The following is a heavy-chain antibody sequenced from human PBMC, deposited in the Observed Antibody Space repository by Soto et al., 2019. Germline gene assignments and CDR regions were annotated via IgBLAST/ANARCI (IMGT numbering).Heavy chain of an antibody. V-gene: IGHV3-30*03. CDR1: GFTFSSYS. Sequence: PGGSLRLSCAASGFTFSSYSMNWVRRAPGKGLEWVAVISYDGSNKYYADSVKGRFTISRDNSKNTLYLQMNSLRAEDTAVYYCARIPRWESSYFDWLLPHQHFDYWGQGTLVTVSS. CDR3: ARIPRWESSYFDWLLPHQHFDY. J-gene: IGHJ4*02. CDR2: ISYDGSNK. D-gene: IGHD3-9*01.